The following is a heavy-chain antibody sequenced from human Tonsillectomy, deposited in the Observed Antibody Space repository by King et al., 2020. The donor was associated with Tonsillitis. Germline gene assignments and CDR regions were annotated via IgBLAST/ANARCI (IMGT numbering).Heavy chain of an antibody. Sequence: VQLVESGAEVKKPGASVKVSCTASGYTFTGDYMHLVRQAPGQGLDWMGWINPNSGGTNYAQKFQGRVTMTRETSISTAYMELSRLRTDDTAVYYCARDRAGTDFDYWGQGTLVTVSS. V-gene: IGHV1-2*02. CDR3: ARDRAGTDFDY. CDR1: GYTFTGDY. D-gene: IGHD1-1*01. CDR2: INPNSGGT. J-gene: IGHJ4*02.